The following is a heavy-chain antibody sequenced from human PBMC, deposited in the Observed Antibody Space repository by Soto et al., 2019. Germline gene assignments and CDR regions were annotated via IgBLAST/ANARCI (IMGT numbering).Heavy chain of an antibody. J-gene: IGHJ3*01. CDR1: GFSFGSYW. CDR3: ASDTSPGDYVARLYYDALDV. V-gene: IGHV3-7*04. Sequence: PGGSLRLSCATSGFSFGSYWMTWIRQAPGKGLEWVANIKEDGSEKNYVDSVKGRFTISRDNAKNALYVQMNSLRAEDTAVYYCASDTSPGDYVARLYYDALDVWGPGTRVTVAS. CDR2: IKEDGSEK. D-gene: IGHD3-10*02.